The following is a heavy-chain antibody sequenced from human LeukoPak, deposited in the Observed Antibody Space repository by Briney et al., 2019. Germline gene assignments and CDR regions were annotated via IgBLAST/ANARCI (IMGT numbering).Heavy chain of an antibody. CDR3: ARYNVDIVAPYAFDI. CDR2: IYYSGST. Sequence: PSETLSLTCTVSGGSISSYYWSWIRQPPGKGLEWIGYIYYSGSTNYNPSLKSRVTISVDTSKNQFSLKLSSVTAADTAVYYCARYNVDIVAPYAFDIWGQGTMVTVSS. D-gene: IGHD5-12*01. J-gene: IGHJ3*02. V-gene: IGHV4-59*08. CDR1: GGSISSYY.